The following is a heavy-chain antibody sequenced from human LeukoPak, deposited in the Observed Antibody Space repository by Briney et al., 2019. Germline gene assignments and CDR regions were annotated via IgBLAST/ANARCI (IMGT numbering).Heavy chain of an antibody. D-gene: IGHD3-16*02. CDR1: GVSISSSNSY. CDR3: ARHPRVIYPQRDWFDP. J-gene: IGHJ5*02. V-gene: IGHV4-39*01. CDR2: INHSGST. Sequence: PSETLSLTCTVSGVSISSSNSYWGWIRQPPGKGLEWIGEINHSGSTNYNPSLKSRVTISVDTSKNQFSLKLSSVTAADTAVYYCARHPRVIYPQRDWFDPWGQGTLVTVSS.